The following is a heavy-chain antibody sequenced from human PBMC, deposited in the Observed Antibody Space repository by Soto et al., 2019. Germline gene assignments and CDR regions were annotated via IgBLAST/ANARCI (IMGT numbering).Heavy chain of an antibody. CDR1: GGSISSSSYY. CDR3: ARFDAVLQVDY. CDR2: IYYSGST. J-gene: IGHJ4*02. V-gene: IGHV4-39*01. Sequence: PSETLSLTCTVSGGSISSSSYYWGWIRQPPGKGLEWIGSIYYSGSTYYNPSLKSRVTISVDTSKNQFSLKLSSVTAADTAVYYCARFDAVLQVDYWGQGTLVTVSS. D-gene: IGHD2-15*01.